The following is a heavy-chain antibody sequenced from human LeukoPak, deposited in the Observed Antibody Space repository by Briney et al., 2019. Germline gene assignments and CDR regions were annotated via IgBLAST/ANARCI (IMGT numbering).Heavy chain of an antibody. V-gene: IGHV4-39*07. CDR1: GGSISISSYY. CDR3: ARAYDSSGYLDY. J-gene: IGHJ4*02. Sequence: PSETLSLTCTVSGGSISISSYYWGWIRQPPGKGLELIGSIYYSGSTYYNPSLKSRVTISVDTSKNQFSLKLSSVTAADTAVYYCARAYDSSGYLDYWGQGTLVTVSS. CDR2: IYYSGST. D-gene: IGHD3-22*01.